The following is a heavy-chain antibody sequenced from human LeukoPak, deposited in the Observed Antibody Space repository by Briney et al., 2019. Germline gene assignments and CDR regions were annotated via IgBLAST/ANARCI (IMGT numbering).Heavy chain of an antibody. D-gene: IGHD3-9*01. Sequence: VSVKVSCKASGYTFTSYGISWVRQAPGQGLEWMGWISAYNGNTNYAQKLQGRVTMTTDTSTSTAYMELRSLRSDDTAVYYCARGPYDILTGYYKFWDVWGQGTTVTVSS. CDR1: GYTFTSYG. CDR3: ARGPYDILTGYYKFWDV. CDR2: ISAYNGNT. J-gene: IGHJ6*02. V-gene: IGHV1-18*01.